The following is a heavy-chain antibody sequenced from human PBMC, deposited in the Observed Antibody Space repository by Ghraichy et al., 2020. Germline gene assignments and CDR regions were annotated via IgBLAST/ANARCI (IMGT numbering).Heavy chain of an antibody. CDR2: ISGSGGST. D-gene: IGHD6-19*01. CDR3: AKDAWAVASMAYQGNKYFQH. J-gene: IGHJ1*01. Sequence: GGSLRLSCAASGFTFSSYAMSWVRQAPGKGLEWVSAISGSGGSTYYADSVKGRFTISRDNSKNTLYLQMNSLRAEDTAVYFCAKDAWAVASMAYQGNKYFQHWGQGTLVTVSS. V-gene: IGHV3-23*01. CDR1: GFTFSSYA.